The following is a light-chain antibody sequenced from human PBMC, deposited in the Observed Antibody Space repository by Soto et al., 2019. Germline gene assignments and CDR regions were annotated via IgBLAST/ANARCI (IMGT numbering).Light chain of an antibody. V-gene: IGLV2-14*01. CDR2: DVS. J-gene: IGLJ1*01. CDR3: YSYTTSSTYV. Sequence: QSVLTQPASVSGSPGQSSTISCTGTSSDVGGYNYVSWYQQHPPKAPKLMIYDVSNRPSGVSDRFSGSKSGNTASLTISGLQAEDEADYYCYSYTTSSTYVFGTGTKVTVL. CDR1: SSDVGGYNY.